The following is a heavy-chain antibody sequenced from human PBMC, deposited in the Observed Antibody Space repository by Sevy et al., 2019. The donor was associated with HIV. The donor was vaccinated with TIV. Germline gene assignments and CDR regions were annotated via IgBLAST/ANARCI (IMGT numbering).Heavy chain of an antibody. D-gene: IGHD3-22*01. CDR2: IFRNFRGVDVT. V-gene: IGHV3-23*01. Sequence: GGSLRLSCTTSGFTFSTYAMTWVRQAPGKGLEWVSTIFRNFRGVDVTYYADSVKGRFTISRDSSRNTLYLQMNSLRAEDTAIYYCAGARYDSSGSFDAFDILGQGTMVTVSS. CDR3: AGARYDSSGSFDAFDI. CDR1: GFTFSTYA. J-gene: IGHJ3*02.